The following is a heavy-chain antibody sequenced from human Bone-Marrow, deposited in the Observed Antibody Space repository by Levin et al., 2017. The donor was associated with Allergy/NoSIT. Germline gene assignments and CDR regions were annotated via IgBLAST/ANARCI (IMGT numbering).Heavy chain of an antibody. V-gene: IGHV4-4*02. CDR1: GGSISSSTW. Sequence: SETLSLTCTVSGGSISSSTWWSWVRQPPGKGREWIGEIYHGGRTNYNPSLRSRVTMSVDKSRNQFSLNLNSVTAADTAVYYCARDPLDYGTNSGNYWGQGTLVTVSS. D-gene: IGHD4-17*01. CDR3: ARDPLDYGTNSGNY. CDR2: IYHGGRT. J-gene: IGHJ4*02.